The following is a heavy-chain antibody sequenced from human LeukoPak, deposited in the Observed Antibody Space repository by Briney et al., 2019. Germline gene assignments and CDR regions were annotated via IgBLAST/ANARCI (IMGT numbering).Heavy chain of an antibody. Sequence: SETLSLTCTVSGGSLSDFYWSWIRQPAGKGLEWIGRIYISGNTNYNPSLKSRVTMPLDTTKNHFSLRLSSVTAADTAVDYCARNAGDYWGQGTLVTVSS. CDR2: IYISGNT. D-gene: IGHD1-1*01. CDR1: GGSLSDFY. J-gene: IGHJ4*02. V-gene: IGHV4-4*07. CDR3: ARNAGDY.